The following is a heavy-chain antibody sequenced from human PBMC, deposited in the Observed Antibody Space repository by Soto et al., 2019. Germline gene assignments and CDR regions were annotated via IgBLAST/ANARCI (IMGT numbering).Heavy chain of an antibody. J-gene: IGHJ4*02. D-gene: IGHD4-17*01. Sequence: PSETLSLTCTVSCGSVSSVSYYWSWIRQPPGKGLEWIGYIYYSGSTNYNPSLKSRVTISVDTSKNQFSLKLSSVTAADTAVYYCAREGHGDYATPDDWGQGTLVTVS. CDR3: AREGHGDYATPDD. CDR2: IYYSGST. V-gene: IGHV4-61*01. CDR1: CGSVSSVSYY.